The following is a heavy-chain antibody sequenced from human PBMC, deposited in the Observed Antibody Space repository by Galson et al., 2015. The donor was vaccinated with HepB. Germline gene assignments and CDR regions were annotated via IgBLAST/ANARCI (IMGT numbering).Heavy chain of an antibody. Sequence: SLRLSCAASGFTFSSYAMSWVRQAPGKGLEWVSAISGSGGSTYYADSVKGRFTISRDNSKNTLYLQMNSLRAEDTAVYYCARMSGRVRGVIRHFDYWGQGTLVTVSS. CDR2: ISGSGGST. D-gene: IGHD3-10*01. CDR3: ARMSGRVRGVIRHFDY. CDR1: GFTFSSYA. V-gene: IGHV3-23*01. J-gene: IGHJ4*02.